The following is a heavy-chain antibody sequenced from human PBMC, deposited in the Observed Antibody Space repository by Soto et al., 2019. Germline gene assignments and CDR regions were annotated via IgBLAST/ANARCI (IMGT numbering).Heavy chain of an antibody. Sequence: EMQLVGSGGGVIPPGGSMRLSCAASGFSVSRTFMTWVRQAPGKGLEWVSVLYTDESTRYADSVQGRFTITRDNSKNTMYLQMNNVRVEDTAVYYCVRGGGEGYYGMDVWGQGTTVTVSS. CDR3: VRGGGEGYYGMDV. J-gene: IGHJ6*02. CDR1: GFSVSRTF. CDR2: LYTDEST. V-gene: IGHV3-53*02. D-gene: IGHD3-16*01.